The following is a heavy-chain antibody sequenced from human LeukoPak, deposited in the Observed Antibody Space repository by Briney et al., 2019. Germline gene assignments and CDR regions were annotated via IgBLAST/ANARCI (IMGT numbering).Heavy chain of an antibody. CDR1: GGSFSGYY. J-gene: IGHJ6*02. CDR2: INHSGST. V-gene: IGHV4-34*01. CDR3: ASSTSYYYGMDV. Sequence: KPSETLSLTCAVYGGSFSGYYWSWIRQPPGKGLEWIGEINHSGSTNYNPSLKSRVTISVDTFKNQFSLKLSSVTAADTAVYYCASSTSYYYGMDVWGQGTTVTVSS. D-gene: IGHD2-2*01.